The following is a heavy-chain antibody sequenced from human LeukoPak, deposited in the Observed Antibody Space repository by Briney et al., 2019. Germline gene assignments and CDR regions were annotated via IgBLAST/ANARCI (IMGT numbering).Heavy chain of an antibody. CDR3: ARGSGITGIYYFDY. Sequence: ASVKVSCKASGYTFTGYYMHWVRQAPGRGLEWMGWINPNSGGTNYAQKLQGRVTMTTDTSTSTAYMELRSLRSDDTAVYYCARGSGITGIYYFDYWGQGTLVTVSS. V-gene: IGHV1-2*02. CDR2: INPNSGGT. J-gene: IGHJ4*02. CDR1: GYTFTGYY. D-gene: IGHD1-20*01.